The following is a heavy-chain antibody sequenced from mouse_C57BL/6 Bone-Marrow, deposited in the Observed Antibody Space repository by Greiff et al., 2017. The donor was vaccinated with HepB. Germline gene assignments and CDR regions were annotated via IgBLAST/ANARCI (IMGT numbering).Heavy chain of an antibody. V-gene: IGHV1-85*01. J-gene: IGHJ1*03. CDR2: IYPSDGST. D-gene: IGHD1-1*01. CDR3: APCYYYGSSHWYVEV. CDR1: GYTFTSYD. Sequence: QVQLQQSGPGLVKPGASVKLSCKASGYTFTSYDINWVKQRPGQGLEWIGWIYPSDGSTKYNEKFKGKATLTVDTSSSTAYMELHSLTSEDSAVYFCAPCYYYGSSHWYVEVWGTGTTGTVSS.